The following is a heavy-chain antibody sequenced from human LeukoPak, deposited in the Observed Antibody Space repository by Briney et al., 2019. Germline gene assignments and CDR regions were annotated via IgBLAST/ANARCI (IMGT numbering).Heavy chain of an antibody. Sequence: ATVKVSCKASGYTFSSYGISWVRQAPGQGLEWMGWITSYNGNTKYAQQLQGRVTMTTDTSTGTAYMELRSLRSDDTAVYYCARAGAAAGTPFDYWGQGTLVTVSS. CDR1: GYTFSSYG. CDR3: ARAGAAAGTPFDY. J-gene: IGHJ4*02. CDR2: ITSYNGNT. D-gene: IGHD6-13*01. V-gene: IGHV1-18*01.